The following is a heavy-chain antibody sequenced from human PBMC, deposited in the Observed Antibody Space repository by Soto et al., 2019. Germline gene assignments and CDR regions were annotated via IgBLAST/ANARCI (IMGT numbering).Heavy chain of an antibody. J-gene: IGHJ5*02. V-gene: IGHV3-30-3*01. CDR3: ARDLRGATWTYNWFDP. Sequence: QVQLAESGGGVVLPGRSLRLSCVASGFTFNRHAMYWVRQAPGKGLEWVTMISKDGTSAYYADSVRGRFTISRDNSESTLFLEMIRLTHEDTGLYYCARDLRGATWTYNWFDPWGRGTQVTVSS. CDR1: GFTFNRHA. CDR2: ISKDGTSA. D-gene: IGHD3-10*01.